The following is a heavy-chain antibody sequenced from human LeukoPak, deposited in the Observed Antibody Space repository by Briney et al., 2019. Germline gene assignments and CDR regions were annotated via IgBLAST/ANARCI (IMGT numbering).Heavy chain of an antibody. D-gene: IGHD1-14*01. V-gene: IGHV3-15*01. Sequence: PGGSLRLSCAASGFTFSNAWMSWVRQAPGKGLEWVGRIKSKTDGGTTDYSAPVKGRFTISRDDSKNTLYLQMNSLRAEDTAVYYCARMNDHGDYWGQGTLVTVSS. CDR3: ARMNDHGDY. CDR2: IKSKTDGGTT. J-gene: IGHJ4*02. CDR1: GFTFSNAW.